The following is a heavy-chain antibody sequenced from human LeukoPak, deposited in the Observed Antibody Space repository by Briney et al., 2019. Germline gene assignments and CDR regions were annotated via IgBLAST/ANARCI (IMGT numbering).Heavy chain of an antibody. J-gene: IGHJ4*02. CDR1: GYSFTSYW. V-gene: IGHV5-51*01. CDR2: IYPGDSDT. CDR3: ARQRYSYGVPTDY. D-gene: IGHD5-18*01. Sequence: GESLKISCXGSGYSFTSYWIGWVREMPGKGLEWMGIIYPGDSDTRYSPSFQGQVTISADKSISTAYLQWSSLKASDTAMYYCARQRYSYGVPTDYWGQGTLVTVSS.